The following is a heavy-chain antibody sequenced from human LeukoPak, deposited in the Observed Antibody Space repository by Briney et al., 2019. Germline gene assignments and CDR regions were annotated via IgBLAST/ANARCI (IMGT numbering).Heavy chain of an antibody. CDR3: ATEIVRGTTDY. CDR1: GFTFSIYW. V-gene: IGHV3-74*01. D-gene: IGHD1-26*01. Sequence: GGSLRLSCAASGFTFSIYWMHWVRQAPGKGLVWVSRIKSDGSSTNYADSVKGRFTISRDNAKNTLYLQMNSLRAEDTAMYYCATEIVRGTTDYWGQGTLVTVSS. J-gene: IGHJ4*02. CDR2: IKSDGSST.